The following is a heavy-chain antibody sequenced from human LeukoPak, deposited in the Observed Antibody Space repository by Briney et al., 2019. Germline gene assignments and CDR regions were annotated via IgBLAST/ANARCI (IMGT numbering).Heavy chain of an antibody. CDR3: AINGGGDSGYGNFDY. V-gene: IGHV3-30*04. CDR2: ISYDGSNK. Sequence: GGSLRLSCAASGFTFSSYAMSWVRQAPGKGLEWVAVISYDGSNKYYADSVKGRFTISRDNAKNSLYLQMNSLRAEDTAFYYCAINGGGDSGYGNFDYWGQGTLVTVSS. J-gene: IGHJ4*02. D-gene: IGHD5-12*01. CDR1: GFTFSSYA.